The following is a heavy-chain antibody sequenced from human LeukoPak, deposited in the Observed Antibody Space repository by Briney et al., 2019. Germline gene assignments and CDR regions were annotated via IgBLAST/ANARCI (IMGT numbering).Heavy chain of an antibody. CDR2: IKQDGSEK. J-gene: IGHJ4*02. CDR1: GFTFSSYW. V-gene: IGHV3-7*03. D-gene: IGHD2-21*01. Sequence: GGSLRLSCAASGFTFSSYWMSWVRQAPGKGLEWVANIKQDGSEKYCVDSVKGRFTVSRDNAKNSLYLQMNSLRAEDTAVYYCARDYPTYCGGDCYAYWGQGTLVTVSS. CDR3: ARDYPTYCGGDCYAY.